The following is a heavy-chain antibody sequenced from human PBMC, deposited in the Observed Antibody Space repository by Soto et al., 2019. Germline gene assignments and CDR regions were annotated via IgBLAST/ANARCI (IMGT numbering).Heavy chain of an antibody. CDR2: ISSGGSTK. CDR1: RFSFSGSY. J-gene: IGHJ4*02. CDR3: AGDFEYFAY. Sequence: GGSLRLSCAASRFSFSGSYMSWIRQAPGKGLEWVSDISSGGSTKDYADSVKGRFTISRDNAKNSLYLQMNSLRAEDTAVYYCAGDFEYFAYWGQGTLVPVSS. V-gene: IGHV3-11*01.